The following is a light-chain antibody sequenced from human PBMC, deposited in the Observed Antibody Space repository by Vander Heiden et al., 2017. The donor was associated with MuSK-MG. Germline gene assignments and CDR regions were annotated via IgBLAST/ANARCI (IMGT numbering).Light chain of an antibody. CDR1: RSHIWAAYV. CDR2: GNS. J-gene: IGLJ3*02. CDR3: QSYDSSLSGWV. V-gene: IGLV1-40*01. Sequence: SVLTQPLSVSGAPGHSVTISRTGSRSHIWAAYVVPWYPQLPGTAAKLLIDGNSKRPAGVPDRFSGSKSGTSASLAITGLQAEDEADYYCQSYDSSLSGWVFGGGTKLTVL.